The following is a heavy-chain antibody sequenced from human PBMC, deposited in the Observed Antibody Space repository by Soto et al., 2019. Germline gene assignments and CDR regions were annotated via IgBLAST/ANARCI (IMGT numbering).Heavy chain of an antibody. CDR1: GFTFSSYA. Sequence: QVQLVESGGGVVQPGRSLRLSCAASGFTFSSYAMHWVRQAPGKGLEWVAVISYDGSNKYYADSVKGRFTISRDNSKNTLYLQMNRLRAEDTAVYYCARDYERYSYGQTDNWFDPWGQGTLVTVSS. CDR2: ISYDGSNK. D-gene: IGHD5-18*01. V-gene: IGHV3-30-3*01. CDR3: ARDYERYSYGQTDNWFDP. J-gene: IGHJ5*02.